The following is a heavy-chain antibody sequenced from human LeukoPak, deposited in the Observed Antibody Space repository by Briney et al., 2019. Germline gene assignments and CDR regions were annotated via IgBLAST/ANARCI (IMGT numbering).Heavy chain of an antibody. Sequence: SVKVSSKASGGTFSSYAISWVRQAPGQGLEWMGRIIPIFGTANYAQKFQGRVTITTDESTSTAYMELSSLRSEDTAVYYCARGPGLVVVGTEYFQHWGQGTLVTVSS. CDR3: ARGPGLVVVGTEYFQH. D-gene: IGHD3-22*01. J-gene: IGHJ1*01. V-gene: IGHV1-69*05. CDR1: GGTFSSYA. CDR2: IIPIFGTA.